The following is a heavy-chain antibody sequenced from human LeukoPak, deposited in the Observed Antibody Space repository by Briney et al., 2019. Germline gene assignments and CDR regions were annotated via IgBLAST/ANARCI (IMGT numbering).Heavy chain of an antibody. V-gene: IGHV3-53*01. Sequence: GGSLRLSCAASGFTVSSNYMSWVRQAPGKGLEWVSVIYSGGSTYYADSVKGRFTISRDNSKNTLYLQMNRLIAEDTAVDYCARAIGRRRDSAGGWGQGTLVTVSS. CDR3: ARAIGRRRDSAGG. CDR2: IYSGGST. J-gene: IGHJ4*02. D-gene: IGHD6-13*01. CDR1: GFTVSSNY.